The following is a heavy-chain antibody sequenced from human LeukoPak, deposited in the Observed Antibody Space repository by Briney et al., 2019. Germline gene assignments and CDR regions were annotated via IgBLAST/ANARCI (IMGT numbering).Heavy chain of an antibody. J-gene: IGHJ4*02. CDR3: AKDRYNTAMVSFDY. CDR2: ISRDSDIR. CDR1: GFIFGRDS. D-gene: IGHD5-18*01. Sequence: GGSLRLSCAASGFIFGRDSMNWVRQAPGRGLEWISYISRDSDIRYYADSVKGRFTISRDNSKNTLYLQMNSLRAEDTAVYYCAKDRYNTAMVSFDYWGQGALVTVSS. V-gene: IGHV3-23*01.